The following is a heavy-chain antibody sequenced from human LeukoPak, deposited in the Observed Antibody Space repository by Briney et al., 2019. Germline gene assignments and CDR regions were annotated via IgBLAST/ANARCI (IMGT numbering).Heavy chain of an antibody. J-gene: IGHJ4*02. CDR2: ISSNGRST. D-gene: IGHD3-9*01. CDR3: ARDSGIYYDILTGYYKGPFDY. Sequence: PGGSLRLSCAASGFTFSSYAMHWARQAPGKGLEYVSAISSNGRSTYYANSVKGRFTISRDNSKNTMYLQMNSLRAEDTAVYYCARDSGIYYDILTGYYKGPFDYWGQGTLVTVSS. V-gene: IGHV3-64*01. CDR1: GFTFSSYA.